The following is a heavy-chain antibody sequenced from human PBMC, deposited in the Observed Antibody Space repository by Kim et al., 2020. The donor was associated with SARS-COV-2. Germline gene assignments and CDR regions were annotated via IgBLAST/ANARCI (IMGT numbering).Heavy chain of an antibody. J-gene: IGHJ4*02. D-gene: IGHD1-1*01. Sequence: RYSTSFQGQVTISADKSISTAYLQWSSLKASDTAMYYCARRGVPSDYADYWGQGTLVTVSS. V-gene: IGHV5-51*01. CDR3: ARRGVPSDYADY.